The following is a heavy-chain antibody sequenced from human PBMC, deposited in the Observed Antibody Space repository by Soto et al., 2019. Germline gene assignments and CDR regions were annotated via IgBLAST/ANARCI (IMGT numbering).Heavy chain of an antibody. J-gene: IGHJ4*02. CDR3: AKSDYTLYYFDY. D-gene: IGHD4-17*01. CDR1: GFTFSSYG. Sequence: GGSLRLSCAASGFTFSSYGMHWVRQAPGKGLEWVAVISYDGSNKYYADSVKGRFTISRDNSKNTLYLQMNSLRAEDTAVYYCAKSDYTLYYFDYWGQGTLVTVSS. V-gene: IGHV3-30*18. CDR2: ISYDGSNK.